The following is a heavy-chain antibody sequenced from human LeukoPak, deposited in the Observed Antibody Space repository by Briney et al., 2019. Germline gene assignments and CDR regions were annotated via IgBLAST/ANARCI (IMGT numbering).Heavy chain of an antibody. CDR3: ARYVYSSSSDAFDI. CDR1: GGSISSYY. D-gene: IGHD6-13*01. Sequence: SETLSLTCTVSGGSISSYYWSWIRQPPGKGLEWIGYIYYSGSTNYNPSLKSRVSLSVDTSKNQFSLRLSSVTAADTAVYYCARYVYSSSSDAFDIWGQGTMVTVSS. V-gene: IGHV4-59*08. J-gene: IGHJ3*02. CDR2: IYYSGST.